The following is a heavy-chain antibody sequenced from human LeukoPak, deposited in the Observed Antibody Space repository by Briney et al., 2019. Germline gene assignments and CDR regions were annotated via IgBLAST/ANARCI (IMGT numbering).Heavy chain of an antibody. V-gene: IGHV1-46*01. CDR1: GYTFTSYY. CDR3: ARADRGTTVTTNT. J-gene: IGHJ5*02. D-gene: IGHD4-17*01. CDR2: INPSGGST. Sequence: GASVKVSCKASGYTFTSYYMRWVRQAPGQGLEWMGIINPSGGSTSYAQKFQGRVTMTRDTSTSTVYMELSSLRSEDTAVYYCARADRGTTVTTNTWGQGTLVTVSS.